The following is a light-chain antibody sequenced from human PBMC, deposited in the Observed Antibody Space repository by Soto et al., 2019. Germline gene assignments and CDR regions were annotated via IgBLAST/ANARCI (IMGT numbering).Light chain of an antibody. CDR2: ETS. V-gene: IGKV1-5*03. J-gene: IGKJ1*01. CDR1: VSIRKW. CDR3: QQYYSYPWT. Sequence: DIQMTQSPSTLSASIGDRVTLTCRASVSIRKWLAWYQQKPGKTPKLLIYETSTLESGVPSRVSGSVFGTEFTLTISSLQADDYATYYCQQYYSYPWTFGQGTKVEI.